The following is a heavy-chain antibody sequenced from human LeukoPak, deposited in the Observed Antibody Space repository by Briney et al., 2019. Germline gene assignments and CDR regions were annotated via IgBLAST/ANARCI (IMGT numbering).Heavy chain of an antibody. CDR1: GFTFYDYG. D-gene: IGHD2-15*01. V-gene: IGHV3-20*04. CDR2: INWNGGST. Sequence: GRSLRLSCAPSGFTFYDYGMSWVRQAPGKGLEWVSGINWNGGSTGYADSVKGRFTISRDNAKNSLYLQMNSLRAEDTALYYCARVPVECSGGSCYYYYGMDVWGQGTTVTVSS. CDR3: ARVPVECSGGSCYYYYGMDV. J-gene: IGHJ6*02.